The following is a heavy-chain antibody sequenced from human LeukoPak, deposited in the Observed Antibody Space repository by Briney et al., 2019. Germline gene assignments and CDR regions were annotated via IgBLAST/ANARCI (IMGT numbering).Heavy chain of an antibody. J-gene: IGHJ1*01. Sequence: PGGSLRLSCAASGFTFTSYAMSWVRQASWKGLEWVGRIRSKANSYATAYAASVKGRFTISRDDSKNTAYLQMNSLKTEDTAVYYCASALSGYSSSWYEVLQYFQHWGQGTLVTVSS. D-gene: IGHD6-13*01. CDR1: GFTFTSYA. CDR2: IRSKANSYAT. CDR3: ASALSGYSSSWYEVLQYFQH. V-gene: IGHV3-73*01.